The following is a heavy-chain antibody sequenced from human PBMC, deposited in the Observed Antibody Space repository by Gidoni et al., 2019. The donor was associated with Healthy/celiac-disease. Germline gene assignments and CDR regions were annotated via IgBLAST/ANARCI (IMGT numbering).Heavy chain of an antibody. D-gene: IGHD7-27*01. J-gene: IGHJ6*02. CDR1: GGTFSSYD. CDR3: ATPSELGMSYYYYGMDV. Sequence: QVQLVQSGAEVKKPGSSVKVSCTASGGTFSSYDIRWVRQAPGQGLEWMGVIIPIFSTANYAQKSQVRVTITSNESTSTAYMELRSLRSEDTAVYSCATPSELGMSYYYYGMDVWGQVTTVTVSS. V-gene: IGHV1-69*01. CDR2: IIPIFSTA.